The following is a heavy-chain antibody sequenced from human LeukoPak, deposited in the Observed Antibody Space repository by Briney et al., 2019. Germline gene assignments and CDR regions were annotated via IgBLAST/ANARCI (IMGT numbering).Heavy chain of an antibody. CDR2: ISYDGSNK. CDR1: GFTFSSYA. J-gene: IGHJ6*02. CDR3: AREDYAPYYYYYGMDV. V-gene: IGHV3-30-3*01. Sequence: GGSLRLSCAASGFTFSSYAMHWVRQAPGKGLKWVAVISYDGSNKYYADSVKGRFTISRDNSKNTLYLQMNSLRAEDTAVYYCAREDYAPYYYYYGMDVWGQGTTVTVSS. D-gene: IGHD4-17*01.